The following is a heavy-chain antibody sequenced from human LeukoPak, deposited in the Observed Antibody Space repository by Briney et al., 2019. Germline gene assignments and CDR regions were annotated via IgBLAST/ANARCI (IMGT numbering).Heavy chain of an antibody. CDR2: IYTSGST. CDR1: GVSISSGDYY. V-gene: IGHV4-61*02. D-gene: IGHD2-2*01. CDR3: ARYIVVVPAAMSRFYYYYMDV. J-gene: IGHJ6*03. Sequence: PSETLSLTCTVSGVSISSGDYYWSWIRQPAGKGLEWIGRIYTSGSTNYNPSLKSRVTMSVDTSKNQFSLKLSSVTAADTAVYYYARYIVVVPAAMSRFYYYYMDVWGKGTTVTVSS.